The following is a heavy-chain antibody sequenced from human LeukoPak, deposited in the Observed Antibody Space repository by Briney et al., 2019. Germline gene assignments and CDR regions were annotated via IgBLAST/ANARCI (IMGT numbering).Heavy chain of an antibody. CDR1: GGSISSYY. D-gene: IGHD3-10*01. J-gene: IGHJ1*01. V-gene: IGHV4-4*07. CDR3: ARDYASKNYYGSGSPEYFQH. Sequence: SETLSLTCTVSGGSISSYYWSWIRQPAGKGLEWIGRIHTSGSTNYNPSLKSRVTMSGDTSKNQFSLKLSSVTAADTAVYYCARDYASKNYYGSGSPEYFQHWGQGTLVTVSS. CDR2: IHTSGST.